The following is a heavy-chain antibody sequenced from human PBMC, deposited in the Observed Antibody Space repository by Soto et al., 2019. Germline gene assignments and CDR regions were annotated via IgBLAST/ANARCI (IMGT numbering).Heavy chain of an antibody. Sequence: QVQLVESGGGVVQPGRSLRLSCAASGFTFSSYGMHWVRQAPGKGLEWVAVIWYDGSNKYYADSVKGRFTISRDNSKNTLYLQMNSLRAEATAVDYCARVFDYYDSSGSRSVAGYYYYGMDVWGQGTTVTVSS. D-gene: IGHD3-22*01. CDR2: IWYDGSNK. CDR1: GFTFSSYG. CDR3: ARVFDYYDSSGSRSVAGYYYYGMDV. V-gene: IGHV3-33*01. J-gene: IGHJ6*02.